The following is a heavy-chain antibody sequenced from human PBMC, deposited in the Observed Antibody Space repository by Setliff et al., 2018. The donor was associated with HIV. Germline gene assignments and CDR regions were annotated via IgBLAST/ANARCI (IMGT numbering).Heavy chain of an antibody. J-gene: IGHJ5*02. CDR3: ARDRICSGGSCYVGWFDP. CDR1: GGSISLHY. CDR2: IYYDGST. Sequence: SETLSLTCTISGGSISLHYWSWIRQPPGKGLEWIGTIYYDGSTNYNPSLKSRVTISLDTSKNQFSLKLSSVTAADTAVYYCARDRICSGGSCYVGWFDPWGQGTLVTVSS. V-gene: IGHV4-59*11. D-gene: IGHD2-15*01.